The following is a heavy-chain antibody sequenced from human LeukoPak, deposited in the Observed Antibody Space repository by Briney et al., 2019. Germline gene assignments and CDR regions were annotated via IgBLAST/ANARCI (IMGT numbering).Heavy chain of an antibody. CDR3: ARIQNPYYGSGRKAFDI. CDR1: GYTFTGYY. V-gene: IGHV1-2*02. Sequence: PEASVKVSCKASGYTFTGYYMHWVRQAPGQGLEWMGWINPNSGGTNYAQKFQGRVTMTRDTSISTAYMELSRLRSDDTAVYYCARIQNPYYGSGRKAFDIWGQGTMVTVYS. CDR2: INPNSGGT. J-gene: IGHJ3*02. D-gene: IGHD3-10*01.